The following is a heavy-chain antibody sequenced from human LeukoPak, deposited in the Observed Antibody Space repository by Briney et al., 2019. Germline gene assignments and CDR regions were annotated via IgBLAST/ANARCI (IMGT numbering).Heavy chain of an antibody. CDR1: GFSFSIYS. CDR3: VKDGHCRDSICATKIVVAGYLDH. Sequence: GGSLRLSCRASGFSFSIYSMNWVRQAPGKGLEWVSVIRAEGAPTYYADSVKGRFTISGDNSKNMWYLQMNSLRAEDTATYYCVKDGHCRDSICATKIVVAGYLDHWGQGTQVTVSA. D-gene: IGHD6-19*01. J-gene: IGHJ4*02. CDR2: IRAEGAPT. V-gene: IGHV3-23*01.